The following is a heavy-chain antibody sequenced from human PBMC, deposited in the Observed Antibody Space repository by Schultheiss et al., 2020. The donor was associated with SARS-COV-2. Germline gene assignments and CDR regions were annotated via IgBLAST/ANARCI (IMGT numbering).Heavy chain of an antibody. CDR3: ARDSTYYYYYMDV. Sequence: GGSLRLSCAASGFTFSSYEMNWVRQAPGKGLEWVSYISSSSSYIYYADSVKGRFTISRDNAKNSLYLQMNSLRAEDTAVYYCARDSTYYYYYMDVWGKGTTVTVSS. J-gene: IGHJ6*03. D-gene: IGHD3-3*02. CDR1: GFTFSSYE. V-gene: IGHV3-21*05. CDR2: ISSSSSYI.